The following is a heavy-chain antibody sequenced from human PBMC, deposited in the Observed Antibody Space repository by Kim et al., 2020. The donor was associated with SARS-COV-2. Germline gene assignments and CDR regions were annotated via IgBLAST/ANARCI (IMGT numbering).Heavy chain of an antibody. V-gene: IGHV7-4-1*02. J-gene: IGHJ3*02. CDR2: INTNTGNP. Sequence: ASVKVSCKASGYTFTSYAMNWVRQAPGQGLEWMGWINTNTGNPTYAQGFTGRFVFSLDTSVSTAYLQISSLKAEDTAVYYCASLNYYDILGAFDIWGQGTMVTVSS. D-gene: IGHD3-22*01. CDR1: GYTFTSYA. CDR3: ASLNYYDILGAFDI.